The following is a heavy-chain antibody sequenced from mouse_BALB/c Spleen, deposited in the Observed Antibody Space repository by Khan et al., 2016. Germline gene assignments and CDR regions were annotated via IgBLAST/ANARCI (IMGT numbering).Heavy chain of an antibody. CDR2: ISYSGST. CDR1: GDSITSGY. J-gene: IGHJ2*01. Sequence: EVQLVESGPSLVKPSQTLSLTCSVTGDSITSGYWNWIRKFPGNKLEYMGYISYSGSTYYNPSLKSRISITRDTSKNQYYLQLNSVTTEDTATYYCATYDRSGSFFDYWCQGTTLTVSS. D-gene: IGHD3-2*01. V-gene: IGHV3-8*02. CDR3: ATYDRSGSFFDY.